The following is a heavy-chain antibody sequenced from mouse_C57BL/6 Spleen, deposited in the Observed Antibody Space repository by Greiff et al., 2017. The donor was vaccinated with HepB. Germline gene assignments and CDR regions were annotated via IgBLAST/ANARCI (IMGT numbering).Heavy chain of an antibody. CDR1: GYTFTDYY. CDR3: AQIYYGNYYFDY. V-gene: IGHV1-26*01. CDR2: INPNNGGT. J-gene: IGHJ2*01. Sequence: EVQLQQSGPELVKPGASVKISCKASGYTFTDYYMNWVKQSHGKSLEWIGDINPNNGGTSYNQKFKGKATLTVDKSSSTAYMELRSLTSEDSAVYYCAQIYYGNYYFDYWGQGTTLTVSS. D-gene: IGHD2-1*01.